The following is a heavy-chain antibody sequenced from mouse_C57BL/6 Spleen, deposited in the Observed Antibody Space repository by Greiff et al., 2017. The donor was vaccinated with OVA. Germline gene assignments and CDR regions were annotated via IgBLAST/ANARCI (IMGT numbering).Heavy chain of an antibody. D-gene: IGHD1-1*01. CDR1: GFNIKDYY. CDR3: ARRITTVSYAMDY. CDR2: IDPEDGET. J-gene: IGHJ4*01. Sequence: VQLQQSGAELVKPGASVKLSCTASGFNIKDYYMHWVKQRTEQGLEWIGRIDPEDGETKYAPKFQGKATITANTSSNTAYLQLSSLPSEDTAVYYCARRITTVSYAMDYWGQGTSVTVSS. V-gene: IGHV14-2*01.